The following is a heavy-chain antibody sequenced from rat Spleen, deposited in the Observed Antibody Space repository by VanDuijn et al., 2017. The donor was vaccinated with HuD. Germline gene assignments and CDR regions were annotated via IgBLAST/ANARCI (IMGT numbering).Heavy chain of an antibody. Sequence: EVQLVESGGGLVQPGRSLKLSCVASGFTFSIYWMNWIRQAPGKGLEWVASITNTGDRIYYPDSVKGRFTVSRDNAQDTLYLQMNSLRSEDTAMYYCARTGYYDGSYQFMDAWGQGASVTVSS. V-gene: IGHV5-31*01. D-gene: IGHD1-12*02. J-gene: IGHJ4*01. CDR2: ITNTGDRI. CDR1: GFTFSIYW. CDR3: ARTGYYDGSYQFMDA.